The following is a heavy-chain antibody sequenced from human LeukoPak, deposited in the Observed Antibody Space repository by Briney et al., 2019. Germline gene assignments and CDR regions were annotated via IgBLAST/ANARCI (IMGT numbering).Heavy chain of an antibody. V-gene: IGHV3-7*01. CDR1: GFTFSSYW. CDR3: ARGSRLLEWLPLYFDY. D-gene: IGHD3-3*01. J-gene: IGHJ4*02. CDR2: IKQDGSEK. Sequence: GGSLRLSCAASGFTFSSYWMSWVRQAPGKGLEWVANIKQDGSEKYYVDSVKGRFTISRDNAKNSLYLQMNSLRAEDTAVYYCARGSRLLEWLPLYFDYGGQEPLVTVSS.